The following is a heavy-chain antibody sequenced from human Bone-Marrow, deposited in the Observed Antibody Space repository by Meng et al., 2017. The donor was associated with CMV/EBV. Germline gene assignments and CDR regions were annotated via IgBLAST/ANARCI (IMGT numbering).Heavy chain of an antibody. CDR2: ISGGGGST. D-gene: IGHD2-2*01. CDR1: GFTLSSYA. CDR3: AKASCSSTSCHPYYFDY. V-gene: IGHV3-23*01. Sequence: GESLKISCAASGFTLSSYAMSWVRQAPGKGLEWVSVISGGGGSTYYADSVKGRFTISRDNSKNTLYLQMNSLRAEDTAVYYCAKASCSSTSCHPYYFDYWGQGTLVTVSS. J-gene: IGHJ4*02.